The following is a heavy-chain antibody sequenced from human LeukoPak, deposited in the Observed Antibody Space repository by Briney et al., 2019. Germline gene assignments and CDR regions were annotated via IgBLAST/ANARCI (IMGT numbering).Heavy chain of an antibody. CDR2: IAYDGSIT. Sequence: PGGSLRLSCAASGFTLSSYPMHWVRQAPGKGLEWLAVIAYDGSITLYTDSVKGRFTISRDNAMNSLYLQMNSLRAEDTAVYYCARDKIVPHFDYWGQGTLVTVSS. CDR1: GFTLSSYP. V-gene: IGHV3-30-3*01. D-gene: IGHD2-15*01. J-gene: IGHJ4*02. CDR3: ARDKIVPHFDY.